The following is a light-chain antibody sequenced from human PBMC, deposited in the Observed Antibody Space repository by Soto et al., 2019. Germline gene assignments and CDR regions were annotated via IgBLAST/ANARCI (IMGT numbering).Light chain of an antibody. CDR1: SSNIASYS. V-gene: IGLV1-47*01. CDR3: AAWDDSLTIL. J-gene: IGLJ2*01. CDR2: ENN. Sequence: QSVLTQPPSASGTPGQTVTISCSGSSSNIASYSVYWYQQLPGTAPKLLIYENNQRPSGVPDRFSGSKSDTSASLASAGLRSGDEADYYCAAWDDSLTILFGGGTKLTVL.